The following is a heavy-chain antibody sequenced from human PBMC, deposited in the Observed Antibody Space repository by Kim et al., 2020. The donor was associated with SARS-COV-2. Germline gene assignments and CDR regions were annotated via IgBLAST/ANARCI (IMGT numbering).Heavy chain of an antibody. CDR3: ASYGDYVLSGGWFDP. D-gene: IGHD4-17*01. V-gene: IGHV4-59*01. CDR2: IYYSGST. CDR1: GGSISSYY. Sequence: SETLSLTCTVSGGSISSYYWSWIRQPPGKGLEWIGYIYYSGSTNYNPSLKSRVTISVDTSKNQFSLKLSSVTAADTAVYYCASYGDYVLSGGWFDPWGQGTLVTVSS. J-gene: IGHJ5*02.